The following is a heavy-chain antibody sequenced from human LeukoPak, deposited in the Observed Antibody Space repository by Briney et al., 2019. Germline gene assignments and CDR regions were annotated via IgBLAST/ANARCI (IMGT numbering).Heavy chain of an antibody. D-gene: IGHD5-12*01. CDR1: GGSINSSLYH. V-gene: IGHV4-39*07. J-gene: IGHJ4*02. Sequence: SETLSLTCTVSGGSINSSLYHWGWIRQPPGKGLEWIGEINHSGSTNYNPSLKSRVTISVDTSKNQFSLKLSSVTAADTAVYYCAREWLRLDYWGQGTLVTVSS. CDR3: AREWLRLDY. CDR2: INHSGST.